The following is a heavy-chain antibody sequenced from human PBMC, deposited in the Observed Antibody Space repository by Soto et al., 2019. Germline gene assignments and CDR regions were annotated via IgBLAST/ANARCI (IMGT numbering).Heavy chain of an antibody. D-gene: IGHD6-6*01. CDR2: INPNSGGT. V-gene: IGHV1-2*02. CDR1: GYTFTGYY. Sequence: ASVNVSCKASGYTFTGYYMHWVRQAPGQGLEWMGWINPNSGGTNYAQKFQGRVTMTRDTSISTAYMELSRLRSDDTAVYYCARGGSSSPHDAFDIWGQGTMVTVPS. J-gene: IGHJ3*02. CDR3: ARGGSSSPHDAFDI.